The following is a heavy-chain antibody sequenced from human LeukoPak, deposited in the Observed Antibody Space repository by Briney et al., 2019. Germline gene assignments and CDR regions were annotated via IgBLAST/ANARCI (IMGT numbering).Heavy chain of an antibody. CDR3: ATRDGWELMFDY. J-gene: IGHJ4*02. V-gene: IGHV3-48*03. CDR1: GFTFSSYE. Sequence: GGSLRLSCAASGFTFSSYEMNWVRQAPGKGLEWVSYIRSRDRTIYYADSVKGRFTISTDNAKNSLYLQMNSLRAEDTAVYYCATRDGWELMFDYWGQGTLVTVSS. D-gene: IGHD1-26*01. CDR2: IRSRDRTI.